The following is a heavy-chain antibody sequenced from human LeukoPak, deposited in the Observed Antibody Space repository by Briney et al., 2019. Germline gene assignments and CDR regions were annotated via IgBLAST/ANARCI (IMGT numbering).Heavy chain of an antibody. J-gene: IGHJ3*02. CDR1: GFTFNTYA. Sequence: GGSLRLSCAGSGFTFNTYAMSWVRQAPGKGLEWVSAISGSGGSTYYADSVKGRFTISRDNSKNTLYLQMNSLRAEDTAVYYCAKDRTGFYDSSGYLIWGQGTMVTVSS. V-gene: IGHV3-23*01. CDR2: ISGSGGST. CDR3: AKDRTGFYDSSGYLI. D-gene: IGHD3-22*01.